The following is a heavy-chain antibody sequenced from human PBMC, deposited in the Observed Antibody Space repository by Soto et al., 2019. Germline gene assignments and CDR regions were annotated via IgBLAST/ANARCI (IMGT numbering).Heavy chain of an antibody. V-gene: IGHV4-61*01. CDR1: GGSVSSGSYY. Sequence: QVQLQESGPGLVKPSETLSLTCTVSGGSVSSGSYYWSWIRQPPGKGLEWIGYIYYSGSTNYNPSLKSRVTISVDTSKNQFSLKLSSVTAADTAVYYCARDRRGRRGWGLDYWGQGTLVTVSS. D-gene: IGHD6-19*01. CDR3: ARDRRGRRGWGLDY. CDR2: IYYSGST. J-gene: IGHJ4*02.